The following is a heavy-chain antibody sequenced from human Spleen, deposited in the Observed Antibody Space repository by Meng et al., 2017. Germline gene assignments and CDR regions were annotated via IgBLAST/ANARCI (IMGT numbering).Heavy chain of an antibody. J-gene: IGHJ4*02. D-gene: IGHD6-13*01. CDR3: ARDEDISAAGYLLGDF. V-gene: IGHV1-3*01. Sequence: QVQFVQSGAEVKKPGASAKVSCKASGYTFTSYAMHWVRQAPGQRLEWMGWINAGNGNTKYSQKFQGRVTITRDTSASTAYMELSSLRSEDTAVYYCARDEDISAAGYLLGDFWGQGTLVTVSS. CDR2: INAGNGNT. CDR1: GYTFTSYA.